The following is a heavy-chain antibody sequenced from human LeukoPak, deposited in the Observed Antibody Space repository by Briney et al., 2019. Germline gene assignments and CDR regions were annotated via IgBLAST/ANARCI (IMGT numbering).Heavy chain of an antibody. V-gene: IGHV5-51*01. CDR3: ARTTSYYGSGKYYYHYYMDV. D-gene: IGHD3-10*01. CDR2: IYPGDSDA. CDR1: GYSFTTYW. Sequence: GESLKISCKGSGYSFTTYWIDWVRQKPGKGLEWMGIIYPGDSDARYSPSFQGQVTISADKSITTAYLQWSSLKASDTAMYYCARTTSYYGSGKYYYHYYMDVWGKGTTVTISS. J-gene: IGHJ6*03.